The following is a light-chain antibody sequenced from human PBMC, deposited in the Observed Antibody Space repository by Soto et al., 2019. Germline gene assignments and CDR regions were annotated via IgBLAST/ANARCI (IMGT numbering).Light chain of an antibody. CDR1: QGINND. J-gene: IGKJ5*01. CDR3: QQRHMWPIT. Sequence: TQSPSSLSASVGDKFTITFRASQGINNDLAWYQQKPGQAPRLLIYDAYNRATGIPPRFSGSGSGTDFTLTISSLEPEDSAVYYCQQRHMWPITFGQGTRLEIK. V-gene: IGKV3-11*01. CDR2: DAY.